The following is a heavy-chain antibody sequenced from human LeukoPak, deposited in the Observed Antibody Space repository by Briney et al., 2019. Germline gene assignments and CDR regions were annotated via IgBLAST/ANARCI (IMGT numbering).Heavy chain of an antibody. CDR1: GFTFSSYA. CDR2: ISYDGSNK. Sequence: GRSLRLSCAASGFTFSSYAMHWVRQAPGKGLEWVAVISYDGSNKYYADSVKGRFTISRDNSKNTLYLQMNSLRAEDTAVYYCAREGVSDNYGMDVWGQGTTVTVSS. V-gene: IGHV3-30-3*01. CDR3: AREGVSDNYGMDV. D-gene: IGHD3-10*01. J-gene: IGHJ6*02.